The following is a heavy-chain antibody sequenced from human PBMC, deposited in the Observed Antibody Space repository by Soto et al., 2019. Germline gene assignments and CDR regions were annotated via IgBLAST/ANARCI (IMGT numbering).Heavy chain of an antibody. J-gene: IGHJ4*02. Sequence: GGSLRLSCAASGFRFSDHYMTWIRQAPGKGLEWVSKISGGGTTMYYADSVKGRFTVSRDNAKNSLYLQMNSLRAEDTAVYYCAGDPYYYGSDFSGQGALVTVSS. CDR3: AGDPYYYGSDF. V-gene: IGHV3-11*01. CDR1: GFRFSDHY. D-gene: IGHD3-10*01. CDR2: ISGGGTTM.